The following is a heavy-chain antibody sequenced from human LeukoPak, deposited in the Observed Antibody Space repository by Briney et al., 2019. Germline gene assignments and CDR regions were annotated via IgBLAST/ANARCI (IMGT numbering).Heavy chain of an antibody. CDR2: ISGSCGST. V-gene: IGHV3-23*02. Sequence: GGSLRLSCVASVFTFTSYAMSWVRQAPGKGLERVLAISGSCGSTYYGESVKCRFTIYKDNSKNTLSLQMNSLRAEDTAVYYCAKLGVRGVITPIDYWGQGTLVTVSS. CDR3: AKLGVRGVITPIDY. CDR1: VFTFTSYA. J-gene: IGHJ4*02. D-gene: IGHD3-10*02.